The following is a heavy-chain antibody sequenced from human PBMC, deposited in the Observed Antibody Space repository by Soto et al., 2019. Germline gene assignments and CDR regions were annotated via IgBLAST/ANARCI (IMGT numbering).Heavy chain of an antibody. J-gene: IGHJ4*02. CDR1: GGSITSWDSY. Sequence: SETLSRACTVAGGSITSWDSYWSWLRMITGKGLEWLGFISYSGTTYYNQSLKSRVNILEDTSKCPLYLKMTSVTAEDKAVSYCATNYHGDAGYFDCAGQG. V-gene: IGHV4-31*03. CDR2: ISYSGTT. D-gene: IGHD2-2*01. CDR3: ATNYHGDAGYFDC.